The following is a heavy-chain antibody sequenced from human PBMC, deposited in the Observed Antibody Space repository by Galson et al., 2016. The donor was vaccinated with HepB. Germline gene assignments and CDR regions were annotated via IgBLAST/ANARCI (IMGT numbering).Heavy chain of an antibody. D-gene: IGHD2-21*01. CDR1: GGSISSYY. CDR2: IFYTGST. V-gene: IGHV4-59*01. CDR3: VRTFHWYFDL. Sequence: SETLSLTCTVSGGSISSYYWSWIRQPPGKGLEWIGYIFYTGSTDYNPSLKSRVTMSRDAARNQFSLKLTSVTPSDTAVYYCVRTFHWYFDLWGRGTPVIVSS. J-gene: IGHJ2*01.